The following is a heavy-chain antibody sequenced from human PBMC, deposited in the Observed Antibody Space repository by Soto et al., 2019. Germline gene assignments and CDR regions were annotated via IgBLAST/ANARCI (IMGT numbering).Heavy chain of an antibody. CDR3: ARVQVGRDITMIVVAQAAFDI. V-gene: IGHV1-18*01. CDR2: ISAYNGNT. Sequence: GASVKVSCKASGYTFTSYGISWVRQAPGQGLEWKRWISAYNGNTNYAQKLQGRVTMTTDTSTSTAYMELRSLRSDDTAVYYCARVQVGRDITMIVVAQAAFDIWGQGTMVTVSS. J-gene: IGHJ3*02. D-gene: IGHD3-22*01. CDR1: GYTFTSYG.